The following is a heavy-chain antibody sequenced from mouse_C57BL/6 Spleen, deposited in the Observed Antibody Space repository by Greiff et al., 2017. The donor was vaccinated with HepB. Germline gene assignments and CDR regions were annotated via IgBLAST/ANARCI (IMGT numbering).Heavy chain of an antibody. CDR2: INPNNGGT. J-gene: IGHJ4*01. D-gene: IGHD2-2*01. Sequence: VQLKESGPELVKPGASVKIPCKASGYTFTDYNMDWVKQSHGKSLEWIGDINPNNGGTIYNQKFKGKATLTVDKSSSTAYMELRSLTSEDTAVYYCARWEVTTRAMDYWGQGTSVTVSS. CDR1: GYTFTDYN. CDR3: ARWEVTTRAMDY. V-gene: IGHV1-18*01.